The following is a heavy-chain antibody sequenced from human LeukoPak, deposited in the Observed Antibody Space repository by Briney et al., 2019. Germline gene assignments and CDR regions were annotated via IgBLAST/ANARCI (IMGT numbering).Heavy chain of an antibody. CDR2: ISAYNGNT. V-gene: IGHV1-18*01. D-gene: IGHD2-2*01. Sequence: ASVKVSCKASGYTFTSYSISWVRQAPAQGLEGMGWISAYNGNTNYAQKLQGRVTMTTDTSTSTAYMELRSLRSDDTAVYYCAKYGSVGGPENWFDIWGQGTMVTVSS. J-gene: IGHJ5*02. CDR1: GYTFTSYS. CDR3: AKYGSVGGPENWFDI.